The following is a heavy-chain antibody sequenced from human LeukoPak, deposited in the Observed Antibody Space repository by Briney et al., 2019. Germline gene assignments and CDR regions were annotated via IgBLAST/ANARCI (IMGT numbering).Heavy chain of an antibody. Sequence: SETLSLTCTVSGYSISSGYYWGWIRQPPGKGLEWIGSIYHSGSTYYNPSLKSRVTISVDTSKNQFSLKLSSVTAADTAVYYCARVRITMIVVVTEGEFDYWGQGTLVTVSS. J-gene: IGHJ4*02. CDR3: ARVRITMIVVVTEGEFDY. V-gene: IGHV4-38-2*02. CDR2: IYHSGST. D-gene: IGHD3-22*01. CDR1: GYSISSGYY.